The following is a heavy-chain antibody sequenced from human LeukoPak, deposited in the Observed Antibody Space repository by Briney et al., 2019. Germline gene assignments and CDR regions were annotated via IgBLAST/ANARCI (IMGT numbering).Heavy chain of an antibody. CDR3: AKDPLGQQVVPDY. CDR1: GFTFDDYA. CDR2: ISWNSGSI. J-gene: IGHJ4*02. Sequence: PGRSLRLSCAASGFTFDDYAMHWVRQAPGKGLEWVSGISWNSGSIGYADSVKGRFTISRDNAKNSLYLQMNSLRVEDTAVYYCAKDPLGQQVVPDYWGQGTLVTAST. V-gene: IGHV3-9*01. D-gene: IGHD6-13*01.